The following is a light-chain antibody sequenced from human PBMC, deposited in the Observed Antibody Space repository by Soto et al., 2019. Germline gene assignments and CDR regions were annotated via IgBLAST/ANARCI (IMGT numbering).Light chain of an antibody. CDR1: QSVSSNY. CDR3: QQYSTSPPAFT. V-gene: IGKV3-20*01. CDR2: GAS. Sequence: EIVLTQSPGTLSVSPGERVTLSCRASQSVSSNYLAWYQQRPGQAPRLLIFGASYRATGIPDRFSGSGSGKDFTLTISRLEPEDFAVYYCQQYSTSPPAFTFGPGTKVDSK. J-gene: IGKJ3*01.